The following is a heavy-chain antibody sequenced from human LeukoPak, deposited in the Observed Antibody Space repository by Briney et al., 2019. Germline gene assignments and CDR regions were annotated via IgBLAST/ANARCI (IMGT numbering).Heavy chain of an antibody. J-gene: IGHJ4*02. CDR1: GFAFSDYA. CDR2: INPDGGS. Sequence: GGSLRLSCQASGFAFSDYAMSWVRQAPGKGLEWVSSINPDGGSFFADSVKGRFTISRDDSRSVVYLQMNTLSAEDTAVYYCARSGVATCHYWGQGILVTVSS. V-gene: IGHV3-23*01. D-gene: IGHD3-10*01. CDR3: ARSGVATCHY.